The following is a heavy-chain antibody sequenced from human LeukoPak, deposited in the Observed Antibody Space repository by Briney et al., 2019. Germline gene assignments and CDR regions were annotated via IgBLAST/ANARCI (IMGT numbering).Heavy chain of an antibody. D-gene: IGHD2-15*01. CDR1: GYTFTSYA. V-gene: IGHV1-3*01. Sequence: ASVKVSCKASGYTFTSYAMHWVRQAPGQRLEWMGWINAGNGSTKYSQKFQGRVTITRDTSASTAYMELSSLRSEDTAVYYCARHRGGYVDYWGQGTLVTVSS. CDR3: ARHRGGYVDY. J-gene: IGHJ4*02. CDR2: INAGNGST.